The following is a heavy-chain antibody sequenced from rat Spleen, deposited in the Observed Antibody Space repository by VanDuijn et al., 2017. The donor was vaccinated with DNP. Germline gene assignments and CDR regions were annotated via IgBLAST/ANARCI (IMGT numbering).Heavy chain of an antibody. Sequence: EVQLVESGGDLVQPGRSLKLSCATSGFTFSNFGMHWLRQARTKGLEWVASISPSGDRTYYRDSVKGRFTITRDDAKSTLCLQMDSLRSEDTATYYSSPRRDGPLYWYFDFWGPGTMVTVAS. CDR1: GFTFSNFG. CDR2: ISPSGDRT. D-gene: IGHD1-11*01. V-gene: IGHV5-19*01. J-gene: IGHJ1*01. CDR3: SPRRDGPLYWYFDF.